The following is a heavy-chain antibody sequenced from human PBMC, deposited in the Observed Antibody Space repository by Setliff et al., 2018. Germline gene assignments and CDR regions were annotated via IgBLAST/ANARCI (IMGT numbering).Heavy chain of an antibody. CDR3: LRLVRYCTKIACQATSGDEV. J-gene: IGHJ4*02. Sequence: GASVKVSCKASGYTFTSYGISWVRQAPGQGLEWVGWISAYNGKTYSAQKFQDRVTLTTHTSTNMGYLELRDLRSDDTAVYYCLRLVRYCTKIACQATSGDEVWGLGTLVTVSS. V-gene: IGHV1-18*01. CDR2: ISAYNGKT. D-gene: IGHD2-8*01. CDR1: GYTFTSYG.